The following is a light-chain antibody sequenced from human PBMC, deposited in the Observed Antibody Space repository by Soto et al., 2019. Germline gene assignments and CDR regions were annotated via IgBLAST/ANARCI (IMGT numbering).Light chain of an antibody. J-gene: IGKJ1*01. Sequence: AIRMTQSPSSLSASTGDRVTITCRASQYITSYLAWYQQKPGKAPKLLIYAASTLQSGVPSRFSGSGSGTDFTLTITCLQSEDFATYYCQQYYSYPRTFGQGTKVESK. CDR2: AAS. CDR1: QYITSY. V-gene: IGKV1-8*01. CDR3: QQYYSYPRT.